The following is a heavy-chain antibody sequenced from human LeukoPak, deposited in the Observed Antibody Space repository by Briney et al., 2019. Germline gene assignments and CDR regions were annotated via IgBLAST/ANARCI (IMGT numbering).Heavy chain of an antibody. CDR1: GFTFSSYA. V-gene: IGHV3-23*01. J-gene: IGHJ6*02. CDR2: ISGSGGST. CDR3: AKVLWFGELLYRHYYYYGMDV. Sequence: GGSLRLSCAASGFTFSSYAMSWVRQAPGKGLEWVSAISGSGGSTYYADSVKGRFTISRDNSKNTLYLQMNSLRAEDTAVYYCAKVLWFGELLYRHYYYYGMDVWGQGTTVTVSS. D-gene: IGHD3-10*01.